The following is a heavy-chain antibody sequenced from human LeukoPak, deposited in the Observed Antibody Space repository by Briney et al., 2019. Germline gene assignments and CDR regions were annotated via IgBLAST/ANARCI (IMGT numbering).Heavy chain of an antibody. D-gene: IGHD3-3*01. V-gene: IGHV3-30*03. Sequence: GGSLRLSCAPSGFTFSRHGMHWVRQAPGKGLEWVAIISNDGSRKYYARSVEGRFTISRDNSKNTLYLQMDSLRAEDTAVYYCARDRAWNYFDYWGQGTLVTVSS. CDR2: ISNDGSRK. CDR3: ARDRAWNYFDY. CDR1: GFTFSRHG. J-gene: IGHJ4*02.